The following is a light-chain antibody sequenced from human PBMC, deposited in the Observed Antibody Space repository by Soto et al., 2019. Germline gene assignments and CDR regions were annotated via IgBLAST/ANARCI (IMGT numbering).Light chain of an antibody. CDR2: FGS. CDR3: MQALQSLT. CDR1: QSLLYNNTYNY. J-gene: IGKJ5*01. Sequence: EIVMTQSPHTLPVTPGEPASISCRSSQSLLYNNTYNYLDWYVQKPGQSPQLLIYFGSNRAPGVPDRFSGSGSGTEFTLKINRVEAEDVGTYYCMQALQSLTFGQGTRLEIQ. V-gene: IGKV2-28*01.